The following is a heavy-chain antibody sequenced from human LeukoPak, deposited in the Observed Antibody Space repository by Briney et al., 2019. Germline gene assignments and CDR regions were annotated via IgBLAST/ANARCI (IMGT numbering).Heavy chain of an antibody. Sequence: GASVKVSCKASGYTFTSYGISWVRQAPGQGLEWMGWISAYNGNTNYAQKLQGRVTMTTDTSTSTAYMELRSLRSDDTAVYYCARVKISGYCSGGSCFNWFDPWGQGTLVTVSS. J-gene: IGHJ5*02. CDR2: ISAYNGNT. V-gene: IGHV1-18*01. D-gene: IGHD2-15*01. CDR1: GYTFTSYG. CDR3: ARVKISGYCSGGSCFNWFDP.